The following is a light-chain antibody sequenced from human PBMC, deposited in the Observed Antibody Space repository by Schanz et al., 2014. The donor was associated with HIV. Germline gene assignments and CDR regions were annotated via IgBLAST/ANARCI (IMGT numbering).Light chain of an antibody. CDR1: SSDVGGYNY. J-gene: IGLJ1*01. CDR3: GSYTFASTPYV. V-gene: IGLV2-14*01. Sequence: QSALTQPPSASGSPGQSVTISCTGTSSDVGGYNYVSWYQQHPGKAPRLIIYDVSNRPSGVSSRFSGSKSGNTASLTISGLQAEDEADYYCGSYTFASTPYVFGSGTKLTVL. CDR2: DVS.